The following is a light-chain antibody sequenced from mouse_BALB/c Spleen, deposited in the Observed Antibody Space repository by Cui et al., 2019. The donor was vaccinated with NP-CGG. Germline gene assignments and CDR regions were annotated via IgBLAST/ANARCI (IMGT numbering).Light chain of an antibody. V-gene: IGLV1*01. J-gene: IGLJ1*01. CDR3: ALWYSNHWV. Sequence: QACVNPESAPTTSPGETVTLTCRSSTGTVTTSNYANWVQEKPDHLFTGLIGGTNNRVPGVPARFSGSLIGDKAALTITGAQTEDEAIYFCALWYSNHWVFGGGTKLTVL. CDR2: GTN. CDR1: TGTVTTSNY.